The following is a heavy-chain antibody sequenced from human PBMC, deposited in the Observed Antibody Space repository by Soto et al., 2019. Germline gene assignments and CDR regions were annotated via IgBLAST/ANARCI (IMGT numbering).Heavy chain of an antibody. J-gene: IGHJ3*02. D-gene: IGHD3-3*01. Sequence: QVQLVQSGAEVKKPGASVKVSCKASGYTFTGYYMHWVRQAPGRGLEWMGWINPNSGGTNYAHKFQGRVTMTKDTSISTAYMELSRLRSDDTAVYYCARGTYYDFWSALTPDAFDIWGQGTMVTVSS. CDR3: ARGTYYDFWSALTPDAFDI. CDR1: GYTFTGYY. V-gene: IGHV1-2*07. CDR2: INPNSGGT.